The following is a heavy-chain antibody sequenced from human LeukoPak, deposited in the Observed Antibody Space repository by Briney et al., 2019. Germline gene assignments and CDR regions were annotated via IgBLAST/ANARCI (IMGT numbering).Heavy chain of an antibody. CDR2: MNPNSGGT. J-gene: IGHJ4*02. CDR3: ATSSGYSSSWGAFDY. D-gene: IGHD5-18*01. CDR1: GYTFTGYY. Sequence: ASVTVSCKASGYTFTGYYMHWVRQAPGQGLEWMGWMNPNSGGTYYAQNFQGRVTMTRDTSISTAYMEVNSLRSDDTAVYYCATSSGYSSSWGAFDYWGQGTLVTASS. V-gene: IGHV1-2*02.